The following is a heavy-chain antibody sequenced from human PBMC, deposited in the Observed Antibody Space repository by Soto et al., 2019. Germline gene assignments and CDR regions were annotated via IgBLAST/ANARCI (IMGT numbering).Heavy chain of an antibody. Sequence: PGDPLKISCKASGYNFTAFWIPWVSQMPVKGLEWRWTMDPSDSYTNYSPSFEGHVTISTDNSINTAYLQWSSLRASDTALYFCARVHKKWFYSGAQGTMVTVSS. CDR2: MDPSDSYT. V-gene: IGHV5-10-1*01. J-gene: IGHJ5*01. CDR1: GYNFTAFW. CDR3: ARVHKKWFYS.